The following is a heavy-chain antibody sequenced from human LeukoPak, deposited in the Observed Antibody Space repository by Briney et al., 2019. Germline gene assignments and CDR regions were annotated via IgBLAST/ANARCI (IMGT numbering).Heavy chain of an antibody. CDR1: GGSFSGYY. V-gene: IGHV4-34*12. Sequence: SSETLSLTCAVYGGSFSGYYWSWIRQPPGKGLEWIGYIFHTGNTYYNPSLKSRVTISVDRSKNQFSLKLSSVTAADTAVYYCARVGSSAYFDYWGQGTLVTVSS. D-gene: IGHD1-26*01. J-gene: IGHJ4*02. CDR2: IFHTGNT. CDR3: ARVGSSAYFDY.